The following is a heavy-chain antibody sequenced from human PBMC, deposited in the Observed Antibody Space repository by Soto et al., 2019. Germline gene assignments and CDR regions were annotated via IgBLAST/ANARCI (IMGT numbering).Heavy chain of an antibody. Sequence: QVQLQESGPALVKPSGTLSLPCTVSGGSISSENWWSWVRQARGKVLEWIGEIYHSGSTHYTPSLKSRVTMSLDKSKNPCFMRLGSVTAADTAMYYWARDTGARRYYGRDVWCQGTTVTVSS. CDR2: IYHSGST. J-gene: IGHJ6*02. V-gene: IGHV4-4*02. CDR3: ARDTGARRYYGRDV. CDR1: GGSISSENW. D-gene: IGHD2-8*02.